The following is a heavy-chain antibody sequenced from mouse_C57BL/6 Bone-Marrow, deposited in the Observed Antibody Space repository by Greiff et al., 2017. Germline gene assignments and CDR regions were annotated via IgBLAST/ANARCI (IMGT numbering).Heavy chain of an antibody. CDR1: GFTFSSYA. V-gene: IGHV5-4*01. D-gene: IGHD2-4*01. CDR3: ARGRLDYFDY. CDR2: ISDGGSYT. Sequence: EVQLVESGGGLVKPGGSLKLSCAASGFTFSSYAMSWVRQTPEKRLEWVATISDGGSYTYYPDNVKGRFTISRDNAKNNLYLQMSHLKSEDTAMYYCARGRLDYFDYGGQGTTLTVSS. J-gene: IGHJ2*01.